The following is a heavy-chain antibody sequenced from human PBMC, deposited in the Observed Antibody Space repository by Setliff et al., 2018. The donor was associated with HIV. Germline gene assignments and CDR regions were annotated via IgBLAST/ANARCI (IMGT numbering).Heavy chain of an antibody. J-gene: IGHJ6*03. Sequence: SETLSLTCTVSGGSISSYYWSWIRQPPGKGLEWIGYIYYSGSTNYNPSLKSRVTISIDTSKNQFSLKLNSLTAADTAVYYCARGSRGYSYAYYYYYMDVWGKGTTVTVSS. V-gene: IGHV4-59*01. CDR3: ARGSRGYSYAYYYYYMDV. CDR2: IYYSGST. D-gene: IGHD5-18*01. CDR1: GGSISSYY.